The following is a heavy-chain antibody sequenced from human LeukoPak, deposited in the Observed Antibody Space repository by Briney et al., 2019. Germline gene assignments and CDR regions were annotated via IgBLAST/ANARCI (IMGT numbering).Heavy chain of an antibody. CDR2: ISWNSGSI. D-gene: IGHD3-10*01. V-gene: IGHV3-9*01. CDR3: AKGLTWFGELLSHFDY. Sequence: GGSLRLSCAASGFTFDDYAMHWVRQAPGKGLEWVSGISWNSGSIGYADSVKGRFTISRDNAKNSLYLQMNSLRAEDTALYYCAKGLTWFGELLSHFDYWGQGTLVTVSS. CDR1: GFTFDDYA. J-gene: IGHJ4*02.